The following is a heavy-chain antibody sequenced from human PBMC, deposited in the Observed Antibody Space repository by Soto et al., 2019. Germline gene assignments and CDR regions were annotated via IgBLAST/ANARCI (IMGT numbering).Heavy chain of an antibody. D-gene: IGHD6-6*01. CDR3: ARDRHIAARPGCFDP. CDR2: IYYSGST. V-gene: IGHV4-59*01. CDR1: GGSISSYY. Sequence: SETLSLTCTVSGGSISSYYWSWIRQPPGKGLEWIGYIYYSGSTNYNPSLKSRVTISVDTSKNQFPLKLSSVTAADTAVYYCARDRHIAARPGCFDPWGQGTLVTVSS. J-gene: IGHJ5*02.